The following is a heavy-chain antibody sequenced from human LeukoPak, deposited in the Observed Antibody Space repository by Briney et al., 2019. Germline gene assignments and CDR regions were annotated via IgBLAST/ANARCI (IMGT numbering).Heavy chain of an antibody. Sequence: SETLSLTCTVSGGSISSYYWSWIRQPPGKGLEWIGYIYYGGSTNYNPSLKSRVTISVDTSKNQFSLKLSSVTAADTAVYYCATTRAVAGTPYYYYYGMDVWGQGTTVTVSS. J-gene: IGHJ6*02. CDR3: ATTRAVAGTPYYYYYGMDV. D-gene: IGHD6-19*01. V-gene: IGHV4-59*01. CDR2: IYYGGST. CDR1: GGSISSYY.